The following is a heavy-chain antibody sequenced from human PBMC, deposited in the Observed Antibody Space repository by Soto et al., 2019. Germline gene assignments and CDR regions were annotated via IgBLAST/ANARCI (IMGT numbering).Heavy chain of an antibody. V-gene: IGHV1-69*13. J-gene: IGHJ5*02. CDR3: ARPTRYYYDSSGQSAWFDP. D-gene: IGHD3-22*01. CDR1: GGTFSSYS. Sequence: SVKVSCKDSGGTFSSYSMSWVRQANGQGLEWMGGIIPIFGTANYAQKFQGRVTITADESTSTAYMELSSLRSEDTAVYYCARPTRYYYDSSGQSAWFDPWGQGTLVTVSS. CDR2: IIPIFGTA.